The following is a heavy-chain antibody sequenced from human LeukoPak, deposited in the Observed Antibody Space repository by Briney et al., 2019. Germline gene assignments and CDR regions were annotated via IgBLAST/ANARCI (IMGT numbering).Heavy chain of an antibody. CDR2: IIPIFGTA. Sequence: SVKVSCKASGGTFSSYAISWVRQAPGQGLEWMGGIIPIFGTANYAQKFQGRATITADESTSTAYMELSSLRSEDTAVYYCARDSKIAAAGNYYYYYGMDVWGQGTTVTVSS. J-gene: IGHJ6*02. D-gene: IGHD6-13*01. V-gene: IGHV1-69*13. CDR1: GGTFSSYA. CDR3: ARDSKIAAAGNYYYYYGMDV.